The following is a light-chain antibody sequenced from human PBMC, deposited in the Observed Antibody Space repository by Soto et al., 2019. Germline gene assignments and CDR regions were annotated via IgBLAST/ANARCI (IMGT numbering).Light chain of an antibody. CDR2: EVI. Sequence: QSALTQPPSASGSPGQSVTISCTGTSSDVGGYNYVSWYQQHPGKAPKLLIYEVIKRPSGVPDRFSGSKSGNTASLTVSGRQAEDEAEYYCSSYAGSNNPVLGGGTKLTFL. V-gene: IGLV2-8*01. CDR3: SSYAGSNNPV. J-gene: IGLJ2*01. CDR1: SSDVGGYNY.